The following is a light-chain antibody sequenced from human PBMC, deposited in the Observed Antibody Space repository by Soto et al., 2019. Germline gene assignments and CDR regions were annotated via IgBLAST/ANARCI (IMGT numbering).Light chain of an antibody. V-gene: IGKV3-15*01. CDR3: QQYNSWPLT. CDR2: GAS. Sequence: ETGMSQSPATLSMSPGERATLSCRASQSISSSLAWYQQKPGQAPRLLIYGASTRATGVPARFSGSGSGTEFTLSISSLQSEDFAVYYCQQYNSWPLTFGGGTKVDIK. CDR1: QSISSS. J-gene: IGKJ4*01.